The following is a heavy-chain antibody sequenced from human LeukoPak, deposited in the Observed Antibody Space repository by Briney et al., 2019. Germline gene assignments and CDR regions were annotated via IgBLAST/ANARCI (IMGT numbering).Heavy chain of an antibody. CDR2: ISGSGGST. J-gene: IGHJ4*02. CDR3: AKDCTSTTCYVDY. CDR1: GFTFCSCA. Sequence: GGSLRLSCAATGFTFCSCAMSWVRQAPGKGLEWVSAISGSGGSTYYADSVKGRFTISRDNSKNTLYLQMNSLRAEDTALYYCAKDCTSTTCYVDYWGQGTLGTVSS. D-gene: IGHD2-2*01. V-gene: IGHV3-23*01.